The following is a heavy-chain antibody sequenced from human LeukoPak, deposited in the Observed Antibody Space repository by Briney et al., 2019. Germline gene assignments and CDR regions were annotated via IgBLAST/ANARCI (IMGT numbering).Heavy chain of an antibody. CDR1: GGSISSGDYY. V-gene: IGHV4-30-4*02. Sequence: SETLSLTCTVSGGSISSGDYYWSWIRQPPGKGLEWIGYIYYSGSTYYNPSLKSRVTISVDTSKNQFSLKLSSVTAADTAVYYCARQYSSSSGYYYYGMDVWGQGTTVTVSS. J-gene: IGHJ6*02. CDR2: IYYSGST. CDR3: ARQYSSSSGYYYYGMDV. D-gene: IGHD6-6*01.